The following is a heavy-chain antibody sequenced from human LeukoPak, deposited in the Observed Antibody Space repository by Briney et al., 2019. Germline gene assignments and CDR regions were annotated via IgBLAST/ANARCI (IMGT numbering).Heavy chain of an antibody. CDR1: GGSIGKTSYY. D-gene: IGHD1-1*01. CDR3: ARFKQLGRSFDS. J-gene: IGHJ4*02. CDR2: IYYSGTT. V-gene: IGHV4-39*07. Sequence: SETLSLTCTVSGGSIGKTSYYWGWIRQPPGKGLEWIGNIYYSGTTYYNPSLKSRVTISVDTSRNQFSLTLNSVTAADTAVYFCARFKQLGRSFDSWGLGSLVTVSS.